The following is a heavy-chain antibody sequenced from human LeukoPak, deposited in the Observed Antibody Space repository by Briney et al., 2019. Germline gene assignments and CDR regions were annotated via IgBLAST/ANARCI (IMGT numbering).Heavy chain of an antibody. V-gene: IGHV1-18*01. CDR2: ISAYNGNT. D-gene: IGHD2-2*01. Sequence: ASVKVSYKASGYTFTSYGISWVRQAPGQGLEWMGWISAYNGNTNYAQKLQGRVTMTTDTSTSTAYMELRSLRSDDTAVYYCARVWHGSLPAAVKFYYYYYMDVWGKGTTVTVSS. CDR1: GYTFTSYG. CDR3: ARVWHGSLPAAVKFYYYYYMDV. J-gene: IGHJ6*03.